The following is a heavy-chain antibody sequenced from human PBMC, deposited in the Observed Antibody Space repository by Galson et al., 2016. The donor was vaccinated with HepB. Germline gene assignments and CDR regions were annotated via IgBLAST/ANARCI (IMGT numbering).Heavy chain of an antibody. J-gene: IGHJ4*02. CDR2: IYAAGAT. D-gene: IGHD3-16*01. Sequence: SLRLSCAATGLSVSSNYMTWVRQAPEKGLDWVSIIYAAGATYYSDSAKGRFTISRDTAENTVYLQMNSLRPEDPAIYYCATRSGRDHLLGEYWGQGTLVTVSS. V-gene: IGHV3-53*01. CDR3: ATRSGRDHLLGEY. CDR1: GLSVSSNY.